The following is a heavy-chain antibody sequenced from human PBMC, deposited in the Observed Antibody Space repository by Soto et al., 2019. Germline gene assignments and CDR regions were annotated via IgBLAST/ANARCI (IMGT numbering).Heavy chain of an antibody. V-gene: IGHV1-69*02. CDR3: ARSTRIAAAGNSY. J-gene: IGHJ4*02. CDR2: IIPILGIA. CDR1: GGTFSSYT. D-gene: IGHD6-13*01. Sequence: SVKVSCKASGGTFSSYTISWVRQAPGQGLEWMGRIIPILGIANYAQKFQGRVTITADKSTSTAYMELSSLRSEDTAVYYCARSTRIAAAGNSYWGQGTLVTVSS.